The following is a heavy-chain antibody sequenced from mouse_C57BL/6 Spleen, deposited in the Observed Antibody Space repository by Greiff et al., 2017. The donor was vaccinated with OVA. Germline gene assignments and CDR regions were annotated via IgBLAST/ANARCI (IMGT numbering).Heavy chain of an antibody. CDR3: ARWDYYFDY. V-gene: IGHV1-50*01. CDR1: GYTFTSYW. J-gene: IGHJ2*01. Sequence: QVQLQQSGAELVKPGASVKLSCKASGYTFTSYWMQWVKQRPGQGLEWIGEIDPSDSYTNYNQKFKGKATLTVDTSSSTAYMQLSSLTSEDSAVYYCARWDYYFDYWGQGTTLTVSS. D-gene: IGHD4-1*01. CDR2: IDPSDSYT.